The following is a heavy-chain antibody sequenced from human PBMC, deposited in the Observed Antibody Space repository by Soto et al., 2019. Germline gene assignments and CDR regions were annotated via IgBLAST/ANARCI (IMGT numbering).Heavy chain of an antibody. Sequence: SETLSLTCTVSGGSISSGGYYWSGIRPHPGKGLEWIGYIYYSGSTYYNPSLKSRVTISVDTSKNQFSLKLSSVTAADTAVYYCARAHPGNYDFWSGYASYYYYGMDVWGQGTTVTVSS. V-gene: IGHV4-31*03. J-gene: IGHJ6*02. CDR2: IYYSGST. D-gene: IGHD3-3*01. CDR3: ARAHPGNYDFWSGYASYYYYGMDV. CDR1: GGSISSGGYY.